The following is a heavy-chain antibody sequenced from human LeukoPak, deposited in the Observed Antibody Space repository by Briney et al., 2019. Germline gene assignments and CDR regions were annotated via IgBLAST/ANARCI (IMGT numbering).Heavy chain of an antibody. CDR2: ISAYNGNT. CDR3: ARDRRYFDWLSISAGRGNWFDP. D-gene: IGHD3-9*01. CDR1: GYTFTSYG. J-gene: IGHJ5*02. V-gene: IGHV1-18*01. Sequence: GASVKVSCKASGYTFTSYGISWVRQAPGQGLEWMGWISAYNGNTNYAQKLQGRVTMTTDTSTSTAYMELRSLRSGDTAVYYCARDRRYFDWLSISAGRGNWFDPWGQGTLVTVSS.